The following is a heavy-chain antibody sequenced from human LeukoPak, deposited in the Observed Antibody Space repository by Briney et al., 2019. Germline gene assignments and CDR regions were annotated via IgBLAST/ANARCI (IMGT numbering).Heavy chain of an antibody. D-gene: IGHD1-14*01. V-gene: IGHV3-30*02. CDR2: IRYDGSNK. CDR3: AKDHGIGRYYFDY. J-gene: IGHJ4*02. Sequence: PGASVRLSCAASGFTFSSYGMHWVRQAPGKGLEWVAFIRYDGSNKYYADSVKGRFNISRDNYQKTLYLQMNSLRAEDTAVYYCAKDHGIGRYYFDYWGQGTLVTASS. CDR1: GFTFSSYG.